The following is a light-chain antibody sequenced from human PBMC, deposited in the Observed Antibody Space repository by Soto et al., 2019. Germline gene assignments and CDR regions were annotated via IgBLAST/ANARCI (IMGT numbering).Light chain of an antibody. CDR1: QTINTEF. J-gene: IGKJ2*01. CDR3: QRYGSAPLYA. CDR2: GTS. Sequence: EIVLTQSPGTLSLSPGERVTFSCRTSQTINTEFLAWYQQRPGLAPRLLIHGTSNRATGIPDRFSGSGSGTAFPITIGAREPEDFAVYYCQRYGSAPLYAFGQGTKLEI. V-gene: IGKV3-20*01.